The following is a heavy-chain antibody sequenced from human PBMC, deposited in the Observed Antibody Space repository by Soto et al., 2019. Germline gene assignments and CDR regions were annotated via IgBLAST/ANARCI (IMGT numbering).Heavy chain of an antibody. CDR1: GYTFTSYG. Sequence: GPVKVSCKASGYTFTSYGISWVRQAPGQGLEWMGWISAYNGNTNYAQKLQGIVTMTTDTSTSTAYMELRSLRSDDTAVYYCARVVRGPYYDFWSGYFELDYWGQGTLVTVSS. CDR3: ARVVRGPYYDFWSGYFELDY. J-gene: IGHJ4*02. CDR2: ISAYNGNT. D-gene: IGHD3-3*01. V-gene: IGHV1-18*04.